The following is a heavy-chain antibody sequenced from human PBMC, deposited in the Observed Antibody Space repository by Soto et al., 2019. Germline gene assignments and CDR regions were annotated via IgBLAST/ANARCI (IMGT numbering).Heavy chain of an antibody. V-gene: IGHV5-51*01. Sequence: GGALKISRKGSGDSLTHLWNGLVRPMPRKSPEGMGVIYPGDSDNRYSPSFQGQVTISADKSISTAYLQWSSLKASDTAMYYCARLDIYDSSGYYSSYYYYYGMDVWGQGTTVTVSS. CDR1: GDSLTHLW. J-gene: IGHJ6*02. CDR2: IYPGDSDN. D-gene: IGHD3-22*01. CDR3: ARLDIYDSSGYYSSYYYYYGMDV.